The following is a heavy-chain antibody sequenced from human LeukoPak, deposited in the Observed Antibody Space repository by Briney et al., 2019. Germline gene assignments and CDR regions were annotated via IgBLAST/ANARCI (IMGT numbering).Heavy chain of an antibody. Sequence: PGGSLRLSCAASGFSFDDYDMAWLRQAPGKGLEWVSDIDWKGRPTSYADSVKGRFTISRDNAQKSLYLQMNSLRAEDTAVYYCARDMSREKRWLQPYYFDYWGQGTLVTVSS. CDR3: ARDMSREKRWLQPYYFDY. J-gene: IGHJ4*02. V-gene: IGHV3-20*04. CDR2: IDWKGRPT. CDR1: GFSFDDYD. D-gene: IGHD5-24*01.